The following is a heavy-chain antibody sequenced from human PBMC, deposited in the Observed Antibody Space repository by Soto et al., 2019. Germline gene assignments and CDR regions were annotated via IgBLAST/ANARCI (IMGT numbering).Heavy chain of an antibody. Sequence: EVQLVESGGGLVQPGGSLRLSCAASGFTYSSYWMSWVRQAPGKGLEWVANIKQDGSEKYYVDSVKGRFIISRDNAKNSLYLQMNSLRAEDTAVYYCVREDWTDLGNWFDPWGQGTLVTVSS. CDR3: VREDWTDLGNWFDP. V-gene: IGHV3-7*01. CDR2: IKQDGSEK. D-gene: IGHD1-1*01. CDR1: GFTYSSYW. J-gene: IGHJ5*02.